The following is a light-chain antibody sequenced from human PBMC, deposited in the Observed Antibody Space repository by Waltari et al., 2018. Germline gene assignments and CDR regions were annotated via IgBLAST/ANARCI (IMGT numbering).Light chain of an antibody. V-gene: IGLV1-44*01. CDR3: AAWDDSLNGRWV. J-gene: IGLJ3*02. CDR2: RCD. Sequence: QSVLTQPPSASGTPGQGVTISCSGGASNIGNNVVNCYQQVPGKAPKLLMYRCDRRPGGVPDRFSGSKSGTSASLAISGLQSEDEADYYCAAWDDSLNGRWVFGGGTKVTVL. CDR1: ASNIGNNV.